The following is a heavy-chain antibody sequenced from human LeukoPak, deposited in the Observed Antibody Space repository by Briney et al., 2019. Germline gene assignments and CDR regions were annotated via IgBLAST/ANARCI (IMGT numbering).Heavy chain of an antibody. CDR1: GFTLSSYA. V-gene: IGHV3-7*03. Sequence: GGSLRLSCTASGFTLSSYAMSWVRQAPGEGLEWVANIKQDGSEKYYVDSVKGRFTISRDNAKNSLYLQMNSLRAEDTAVYYCARDLASSSWFGASWGQGTLVTVSS. CDR2: IKQDGSEK. CDR3: ARDLASSSWFGAS. J-gene: IGHJ5*02. D-gene: IGHD6-13*01.